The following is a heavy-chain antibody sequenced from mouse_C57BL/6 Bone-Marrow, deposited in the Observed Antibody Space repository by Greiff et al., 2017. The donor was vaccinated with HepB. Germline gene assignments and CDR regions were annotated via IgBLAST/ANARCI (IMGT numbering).Heavy chain of an antibody. CDR3: TGDYYGSSPHYFDY. J-gene: IGHJ2*01. Sequence: DVKLVESGTVLARPGASVKMSCKTSGYTFTSYWMHWVKQRPGQGLEWIGAIYPGNSDTSYNQKFKGKAKLTAVTSASTAYMELSSLTNEDSAVYYCTGDYYGSSPHYFDYWGQGTTLTVSS. V-gene: IGHV1-5*01. D-gene: IGHD1-1*01. CDR1: GYTFTSYW. CDR2: IYPGNSDT.